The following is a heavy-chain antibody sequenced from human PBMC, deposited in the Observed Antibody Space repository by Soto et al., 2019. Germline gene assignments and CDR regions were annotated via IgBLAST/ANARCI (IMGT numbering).Heavy chain of an antibody. D-gene: IGHD6-6*01. V-gene: IGHV3-23*01. CDR3: AKDRGYSSSGLDY. J-gene: IGHJ4*02. CDR2: ISGSGGST. Sequence: PGGSRKPACPAGGLSLSRWAMYWFHKAPGKGLEWVSAISGSGGSTYYADSVKGRFTISRDNSKNTLFLQMNSLRAEDTAVYYCAKDRGYSSSGLDYWGQGTLVTVSS. CDR1: GLSLSRWA.